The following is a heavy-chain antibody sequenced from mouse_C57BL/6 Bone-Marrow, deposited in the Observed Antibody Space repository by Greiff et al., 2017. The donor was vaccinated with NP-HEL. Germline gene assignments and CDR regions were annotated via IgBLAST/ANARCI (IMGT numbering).Heavy chain of an antibody. Sequence: QVQLKQSGAELARPGASVKLSCKASGYTFTSYGISWVKQRTGQGLEWIGEIYPRSGNTYYNEKFKGKATLTADKSSSTAYMELRSLTSEDSAVYFCASFMYYWGQGTTLTVSS. J-gene: IGHJ2*01. CDR1: GYTFTSYG. CDR3: ASFMYY. D-gene: IGHD1-1*01. V-gene: IGHV1-81*01. CDR2: IYPRSGNT.